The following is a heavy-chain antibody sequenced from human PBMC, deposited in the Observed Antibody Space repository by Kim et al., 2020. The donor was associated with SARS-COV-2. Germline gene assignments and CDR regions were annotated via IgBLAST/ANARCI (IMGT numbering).Heavy chain of an antibody. Sequence: SETLSLTCAVSGGSISSGGYSWSWIRQPPGKGLEWIGYIYHSGSTYYNPSLKSRVTISVDRSKNQFSLKLSSVTAADTAVYYCARATPWYGDYVVWFDPWGQGTLVTVSS. J-gene: IGHJ5*02. D-gene: IGHD4-17*01. V-gene: IGHV4-30-2*01. CDR3: ARATPWYGDYVVWFDP. CDR2: IYHSGST. CDR1: GGSISSGGYS.